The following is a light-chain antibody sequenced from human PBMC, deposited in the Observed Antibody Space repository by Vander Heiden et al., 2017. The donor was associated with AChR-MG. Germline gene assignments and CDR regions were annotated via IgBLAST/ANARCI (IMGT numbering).Light chain of an antibody. Sequence: EIVLTQSPRTLSSSPGERATLSCRASQSVSISYLAWYQQKRGQAPRLLIYGASSRATGIPKRFSGSACATYFTLTISRLEPEDFAVYCCQQYGTSPRTFGQGTKLEIK. V-gene: IGKV3-20*01. CDR2: GAS. J-gene: IGKJ2*02. CDR3: QQYGTSPRT. CDR1: QSVSISY.